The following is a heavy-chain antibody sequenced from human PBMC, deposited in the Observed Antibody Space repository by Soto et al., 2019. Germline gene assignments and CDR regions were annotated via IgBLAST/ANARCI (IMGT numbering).Heavy chain of an antibody. V-gene: IGHV1-8*01. Sequence: ASVKVSCKASGYTFTSYDINWVRQATGQGLEWMGWMNPNSGNTSYAQKFQGRVTMTRDTSTSTAYMELSSLRSEDTAVYYCARAPYCSGGSCYWSPFQHWGQGTLVTVSS. CDR2: MNPNSGNT. D-gene: IGHD2-15*01. CDR1: GYTFTSYD. J-gene: IGHJ1*01. CDR3: ARAPYCSGGSCYWSPFQH.